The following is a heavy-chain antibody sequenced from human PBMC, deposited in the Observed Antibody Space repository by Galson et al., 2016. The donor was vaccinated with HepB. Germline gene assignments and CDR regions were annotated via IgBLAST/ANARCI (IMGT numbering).Heavy chain of an antibody. V-gene: IGHV3-7*01. CDR1: GFNFSRYW. Sequence: SLRLSCAISGFNFSRYWMTWARQAPGKGLEWVANINQDGGQRYYVGSGKGRFLISRDNAKKSLHLQMNSLGVDDTALYYCARGRSLGDWGQGALVTVSS. CDR3: ARGRSLGD. CDR2: INQDGGQR. D-gene: IGHD7-27*01. J-gene: IGHJ4*02.